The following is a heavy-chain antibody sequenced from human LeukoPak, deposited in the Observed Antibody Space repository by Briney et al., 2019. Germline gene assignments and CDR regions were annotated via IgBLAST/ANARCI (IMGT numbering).Heavy chain of an antibody. V-gene: IGHV4-39*07. CDR3: ARVNYGGNSDDY. D-gene: IGHD4-23*01. CDR1: GGSISSSSYY. CDR2: IYYSGST. Sequence: SETLSLTCTVSGGSISSSSYYWGWIRQPPGKGLEWIGSIYYSGSTYYKPSLKSRVTISLDTSKNQFSLKLSSVTAADTAVYYCARVNYGGNSDDYWGQGTLVTVSS. J-gene: IGHJ4*02.